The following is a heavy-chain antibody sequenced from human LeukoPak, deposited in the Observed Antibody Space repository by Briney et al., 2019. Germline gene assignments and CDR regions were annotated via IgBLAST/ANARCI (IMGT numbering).Heavy chain of an antibody. V-gene: IGHV3-23*01. CDR3: AKDAAAVNSRGWFYFDY. J-gene: IGHJ4*02. D-gene: IGHD6-19*01. CDR1: GFTFSSYA. Sequence: GGSLRLSCAASGFTFSSYAMSWVRQAPGKGLEWVSALSGGGGGTYYADSVKGRFTISRDNSKNTLYLQMNSLTAEDTAVYYCAKDAAAVNSRGWFYFDYWGQGTLVTVSS. CDR2: LSGGGGGT.